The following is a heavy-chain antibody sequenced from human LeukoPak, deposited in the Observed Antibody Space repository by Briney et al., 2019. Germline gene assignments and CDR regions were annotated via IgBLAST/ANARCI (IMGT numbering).Heavy chain of an antibody. J-gene: IGHJ4*02. D-gene: IGHD3-10*01. CDR2: ISYDGSNK. CDR1: GFTFSNYG. V-gene: IGHV3-30*18. CDR3: AKGGWFGELLSYLDY. Sequence: PGESLRLSCAASGFTFSNYGMHWVRQAPGKGLEWVAVISYDGSNKYYAESVKGRFTISRDNSKNTLYLQMNRLRAEDTTVYYCAKGGWFGELLSYLDYWGQGTLVTVSS.